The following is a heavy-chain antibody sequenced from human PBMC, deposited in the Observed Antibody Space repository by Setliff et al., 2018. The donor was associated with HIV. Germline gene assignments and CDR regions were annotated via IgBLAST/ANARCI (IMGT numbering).Heavy chain of an antibody. CDR1: NGSFNGYY. Sequence: SETLSLTCAGYNGSFNGYYWSWIRQPPGKGLEWIGEINHSGGTTYNPSLNGRVGISVDTSKNQFSLKLITLTVADTAVYYCALLEVPFIGGRIPSFWGQGTLVTVSS. V-gene: IGHV4-34*01. CDR3: ALLEVPFIGGRIPSF. CDR2: INHSGGT. J-gene: IGHJ4*02. D-gene: IGHD3-16*01.